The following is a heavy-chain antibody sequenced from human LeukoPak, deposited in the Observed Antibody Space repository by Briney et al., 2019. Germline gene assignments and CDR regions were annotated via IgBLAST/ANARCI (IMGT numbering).Heavy chain of an antibody. CDR1: GFTFSDYY. D-gene: IGHD5-18*01. Sequence: PGGSLRLSCAASGFTFSDYYMSWIRQAPGKGLEWVSYISSSGTTIYYADSVKGRFTISRDNAKNSLYLQMSSLRAEDTAVYYCAKTDGYSYGYAANYWGQGTLVTVSS. CDR3: AKTDGYSYGYAANY. V-gene: IGHV3-11*01. J-gene: IGHJ4*02. CDR2: ISSSGTTI.